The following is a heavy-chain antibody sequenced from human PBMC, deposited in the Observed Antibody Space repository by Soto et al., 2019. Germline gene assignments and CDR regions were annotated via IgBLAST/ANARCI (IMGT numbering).Heavy chain of an antibody. CDR2: IWYDGSNK. D-gene: IGHD3-3*01. Sequence: VGSLRLSCAASVFTFSSYGMHWVRHSPGKWLEWVAVIWYDGSNKYYADSVKGRFTISRDNSKNTLYLQMNSLRAEDTAVYYCARDRYYDFWMGYPHGYYYGMDVWGQATTVIVSS. J-gene: IGHJ6*02. CDR3: ARDRYYDFWMGYPHGYYYGMDV. CDR1: VFTFSSYG. V-gene: IGHV3-33*01.